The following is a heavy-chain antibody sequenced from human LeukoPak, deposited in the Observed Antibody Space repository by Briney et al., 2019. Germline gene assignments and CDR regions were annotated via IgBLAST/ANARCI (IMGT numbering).Heavy chain of an antibody. V-gene: IGHV3-20*04. CDR2: IKWNGGST. CDR1: GFTFDDYG. D-gene: IGHD2-21*01. CDR3: ARDGGDCAGDSCYVDY. Sequence: GGSLRLSCAASGFTFDDYGMSWVRQAPGKGLEWVSGIKWNGGSTGYADSVKGRFTISKDNAKNSLYLQMNSLRAEDTALYYCARDGGDCAGDSCYVDYWGQGTLVTVSS. J-gene: IGHJ4*02.